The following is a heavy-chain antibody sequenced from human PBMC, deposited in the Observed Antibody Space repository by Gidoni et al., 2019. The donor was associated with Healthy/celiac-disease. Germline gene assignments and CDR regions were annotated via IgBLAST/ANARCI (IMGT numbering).Heavy chain of an antibody. Sequence: QLQLQESGPGLVKPSETLSLTCTVSGGSISSSSYYWGWIRQPPGKGLEWIGSIYYSGSTYYNPSLKRRVTISVDTSKNQFSLKLSSVTAADTAVYYCARHPLYDSSWGNAFDIWGQGTMVTVSS. V-gene: IGHV4-39*01. D-gene: IGHD3-22*01. CDR2: IYYSGST. CDR1: GGSISSSSYY. CDR3: ARHPLYDSSWGNAFDI. J-gene: IGHJ3*02.